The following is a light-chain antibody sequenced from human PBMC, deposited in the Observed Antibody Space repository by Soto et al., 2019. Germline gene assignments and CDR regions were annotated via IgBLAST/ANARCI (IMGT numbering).Light chain of an antibody. J-gene: IGLJ1*01. Sequence: QSVLTQPPSASGSPGQSVTISCTGTSSDVGGYNYVSWYQQHLGKAPKLMIYEVSKRPSGVPDRFSGSKSGNTASLTVSGLQAEDEGDYYCSSYAGSNNVFGTGTKDTVL. CDR1: SSDVGGYNY. CDR2: EVS. V-gene: IGLV2-8*01. CDR3: SSYAGSNNV.